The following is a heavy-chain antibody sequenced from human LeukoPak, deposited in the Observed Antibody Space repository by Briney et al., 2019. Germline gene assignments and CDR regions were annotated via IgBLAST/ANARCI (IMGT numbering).Heavy chain of an antibody. J-gene: IGHJ4*02. CDR2: IYPCDSDT. D-gene: IGHD6-19*01. Sequence: GESLKISCKASGYSFTTYWIAWVRQMPGKGLEWMGMIYPCDSDTRYSPSFQGQITISVDKSISIAYLQWSSLKASDTAMYYCARLLQGVAGTWGYWGQGTLVTV. CDR1: GYSFTTYW. CDR3: ARLLQGVAGTWGY. V-gene: IGHV5-51*01.